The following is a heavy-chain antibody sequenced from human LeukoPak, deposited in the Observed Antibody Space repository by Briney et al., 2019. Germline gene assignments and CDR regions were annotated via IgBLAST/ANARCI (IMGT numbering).Heavy chain of an antibody. CDR3: ARRSNWYFDL. CDR1: GGSFSGYY. Sequence: SETLSLTCAVYGGSFSGYYCSWIRQPPGKGLEWIGEINHSGSTNYNPSLKSRVTISVDTSKNQFSLKLSSVTAADTAVYYCARRSNWYFDLWGRGTLVTVSS. J-gene: IGHJ2*01. CDR2: INHSGST. V-gene: IGHV4-34*01.